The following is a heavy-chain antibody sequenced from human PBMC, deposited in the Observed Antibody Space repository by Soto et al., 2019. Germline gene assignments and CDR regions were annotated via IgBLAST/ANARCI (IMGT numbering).Heavy chain of an antibody. CDR2: ISYDGSDI. J-gene: IGHJ4*02. D-gene: IGHD3-10*02. CDR3: AIVRVAGSALDH. Sequence: PGGSLRLSGVGSGFIFSNYGMHWVRQAPGKGLEWVAFISYDGSDILYADSVKGRFTISRDNSKSTLFLHMNRPTAEDTAIYFCAIVRVAGSALDHSGQGVLVPVAS. V-gene: IGHV3-30*02. CDR1: GFIFSNYG.